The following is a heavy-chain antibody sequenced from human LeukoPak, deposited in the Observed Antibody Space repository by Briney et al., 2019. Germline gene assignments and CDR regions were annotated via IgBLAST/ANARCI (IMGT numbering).Heavy chain of an antibody. V-gene: IGHV4-34*01. CDR2: INHSGST. Sequence: KPSETLSLTCAVYGGSFSGYYWSWIRQPPGKGLEWVGEINHSGSTNYNPSLKSRVTISVDTSKNQFSLKLSSVTAADTAVYYCARRGPQGKYFDLWGRGTLVTVSS. CDR1: GGSFSGYY. CDR3: ARRGPQGKYFDL. J-gene: IGHJ2*01.